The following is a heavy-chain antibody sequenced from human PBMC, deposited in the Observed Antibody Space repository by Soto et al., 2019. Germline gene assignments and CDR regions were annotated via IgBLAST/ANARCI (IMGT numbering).Heavy chain of an antibody. J-gene: IGHJ6*02. CDR1: GGYISSAYYY. CDR3: ARDYYGSGSYYNAAYYYGMDV. CDR2: ISYSTST. V-gene: IGHV4-31*03. D-gene: IGHD3-10*01. Sequence: SETMSLTCTVSGGYISSAYYYWSWIHQHPGKGLEGIVYISYSTSTYSTPSLQSRITISAYTSNNQFCLNLRSVTAADTAVYYCARDYYGSGSYYNAAYYYGMDVWGQGTTVTVSS.